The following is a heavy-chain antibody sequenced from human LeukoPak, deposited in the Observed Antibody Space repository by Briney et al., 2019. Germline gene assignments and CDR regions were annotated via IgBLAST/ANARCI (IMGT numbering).Heavy chain of an antibody. Sequence: GGSLRLSCAASGFTFSSYSMNWVRQAPWKGLEWVSSISSSSSYIYYADSVKGRFTISRDNAKNSLYLQMNILRAEDTAVYYCARDDGVEVVGATTPPGDYWGQGTLVTVSS. CDR3: ARDDGVEVVGATTPPGDY. CDR1: GFTFSSYS. J-gene: IGHJ4*02. V-gene: IGHV3-21*01. CDR2: ISSSSSYI. D-gene: IGHD1-26*01.